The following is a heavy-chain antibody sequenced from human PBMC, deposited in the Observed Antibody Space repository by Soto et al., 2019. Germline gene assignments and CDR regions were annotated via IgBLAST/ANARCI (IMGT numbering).Heavy chain of an antibody. CDR1: GGTFSSYA. Sequence: QVQLVQSGAEVKKPGSSVKVSCKASGGTFSSYAISWVRQAPGQGLEWMGGIIPIFGTANYAQKFQGRVTITADESTSTAYMELSSLRSEDTAVYCCARARGGRLVSDYYYGMDVWGQGTTVTVSS. J-gene: IGHJ6*02. D-gene: IGHD2-21*02. V-gene: IGHV1-69*01. CDR3: ARARGGRLVSDYYYGMDV. CDR2: IIPIFGTA.